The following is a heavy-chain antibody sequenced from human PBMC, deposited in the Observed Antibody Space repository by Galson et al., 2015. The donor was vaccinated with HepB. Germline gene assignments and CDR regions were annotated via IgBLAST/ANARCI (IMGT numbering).Heavy chain of an antibody. CDR2: ISSSSSYI. Sequence: SLRLSCAASGFTFSSYSMNWVRQAPGKGLEWVSSISSSSSYIYYADSVKGRFTISRDNAKNSLYLQMNSLRAEDTAVYYCARDPETDLSYDSSGYDDAFDIWGQGTMVTVSS. D-gene: IGHD3-22*01. J-gene: IGHJ3*02. CDR3: ARDPETDLSYDSSGYDDAFDI. V-gene: IGHV3-21*01. CDR1: GFTFSSYS.